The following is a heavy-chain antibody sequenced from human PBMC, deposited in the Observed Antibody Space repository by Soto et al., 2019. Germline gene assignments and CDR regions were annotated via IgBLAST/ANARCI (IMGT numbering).Heavy chain of an antibody. Sequence: PGESLKISCKASGYSFSNYWIGWVRQVPGKGLEWMGIIYPGDSDARYSLSFEGQVTISVDKSIDTAHLQWHSLKASDSAMYYCARSRISGSTWTFDFWGQGTLVTVSS. CDR2: IYPGDSDA. CDR1: GYSFSNYW. D-gene: IGHD1-20*01. J-gene: IGHJ4*02. CDR3: ARSRISGSTWTFDF. V-gene: IGHV5-51*01.